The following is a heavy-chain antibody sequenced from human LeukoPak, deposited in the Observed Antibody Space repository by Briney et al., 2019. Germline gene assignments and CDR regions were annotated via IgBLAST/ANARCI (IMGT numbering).Heavy chain of an antibody. CDR3: AKDRLGQWLVAFDY. V-gene: IGHV3-9*01. CDR1: GFTFDDYA. Sequence: HPGGSLRLSCAASGFTFDDYAMHWVRQAPGKGLEWVSGISWNSGSIGYADSVKGRFTISRDNAKNSLYLQMNSLRAEDTALYYCAKDRLGQWLVAFDYWGQGTLVTVSS. CDR2: ISWNSGSI. D-gene: IGHD6-19*01. J-gene: IGHJ4*02.